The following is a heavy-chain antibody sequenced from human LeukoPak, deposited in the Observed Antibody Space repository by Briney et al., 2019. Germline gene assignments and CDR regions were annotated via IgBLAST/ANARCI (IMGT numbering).Heavy chain of an antibody. D-gene: IGHD5-18*01. CDR2: IYYSGST. Sequence: SETLSLTCIVSGGSISTSAYYWSWIRQPPGKGLEWIGYIYYSGSTNYNPSLKSRVTISVDTSKNQFSLKLSSVTAADTAVYYCARVGYSYGYGDYWGQGTLVTVSS. CDR3: ARVGYSYGYGDY. CDR1: GGSISTSAYY. J-gene: IGHJ4*02. V-gene: IGHV4-30-4*01.